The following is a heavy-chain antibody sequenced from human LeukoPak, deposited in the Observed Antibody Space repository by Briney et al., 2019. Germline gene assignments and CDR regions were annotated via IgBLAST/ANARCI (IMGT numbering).Heavy chain of an antibody. J-gene: IGHJ6*02. CDR1: GFPFSSYA. CDR3: VRGYSFGPYGMDV. CDR2: ISDSGGST. D-gene: IGHD2-15*01. Sequence: GGSLRLSCSASGFPFSSYAMHWVRQAPGKGLEYVSAISDSGGSTYYADSVKRRFTISRDNSKNTLYLQMSSLRAEDTAVYFCVRGYSFGPYGMDVWGQGTTVTVSS. V-gene: IGHV3-64D*09.